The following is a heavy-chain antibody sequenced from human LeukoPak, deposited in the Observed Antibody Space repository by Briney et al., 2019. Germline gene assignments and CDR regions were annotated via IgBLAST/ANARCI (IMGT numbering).Heavy chain of an antibody. Sequence: GGSLRLSCAASGFTFSNAWMSWVRQAPGKGLEGVGGIKSKTDGGTTDYAAPVKGRFTISRDDSKNTLYLQMNSLKTEDTAVYYCTTDVYYDSSGLYYYYMDVWGKGTTVTVSS. V-gene: IGHV3-15*01. D-gene: IGHD3-22*01. CDR3: TTDVYYDSSGLYYYYMDV. J-gene: IGHJ6*03. CDR1: GFTFSNAW. CDR2: IKSKTDGGTT.